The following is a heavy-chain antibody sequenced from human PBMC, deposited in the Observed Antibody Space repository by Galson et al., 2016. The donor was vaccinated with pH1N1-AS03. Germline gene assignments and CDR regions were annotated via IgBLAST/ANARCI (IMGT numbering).Heavy chain of an antibody. CDR2: IYWTDDR. Sequence: PALVKPTQTLTLTCTFSGFSLTTTKEGVGWIRQPPGKALERLALIYWTDDRRYSPSLRSRLTITKDASRNQVVLTMTNMDPVDTAVYYCVREEEWGTVKADFWGQGTLVTVSS. D-gene: IGHD3-16*01. CDR1: GFSLTTTKEG. J-gene: IGHJ4*02. V-gene: IGHV2-5*04. CDR3: VREEEWGTVKADF.